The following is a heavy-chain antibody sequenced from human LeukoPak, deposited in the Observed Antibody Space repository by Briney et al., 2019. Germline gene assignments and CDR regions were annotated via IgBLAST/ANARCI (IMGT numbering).Heavy chain of an antibody. V-gene: IGHV1-8*01. CDR3: ARGDCSSTSCSIDY. Sequence: ASVKVSCKASGYTFTSYDINWARQATGQGLEWMGWMNPNSGNTGYAQKFQGRVTMTRNTSISTAYMELSSLRSEDTAVYYCARGDCSSTSCSIDYWGQGTLVTVSS. J-gene: IGHJ4*02. D-gene: IGHD2-2*01. CDR1: GYTFTSYD. CDR2: MNPNSGNT.